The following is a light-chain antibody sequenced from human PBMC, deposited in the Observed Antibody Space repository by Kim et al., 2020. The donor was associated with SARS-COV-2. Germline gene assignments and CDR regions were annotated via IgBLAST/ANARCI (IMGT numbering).Light chain of an antibody. V-gene: IGLV4-69*01. CDR1: SGHSSYA. CDR3: QTWGTGIRV. Sequence: ASVKLTCTLSSGHSSYASAWHQQQPGKGPRYLMKLNSDGSHSKGDGIPDRFSGSSSGAERYLTISSLQSEDEADYYCQTWGTGIRVFGGGTQLTVL. J-gene: IGLJ3*02. CDR2: LNSDGSH.